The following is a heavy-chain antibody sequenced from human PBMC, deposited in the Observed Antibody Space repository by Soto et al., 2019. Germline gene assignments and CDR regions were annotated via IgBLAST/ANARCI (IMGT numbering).Heavy chain of an antibody. J-gene: IGHJ3*02. D-gene: IGHD6-19*01. CDR2: IYYSGST. CDR3: ARHDNMGWLVNAFDI. Sequence: SETLSLTCTVSGGSISSYYWSWIRQPPGKGLEWIGYIYYSGSTNYNPSLKSRVTISVDTSKNQFSLKLSSVTAADTAMYYCARHDNMGWLVNAFDIWGQGTMVTVSS. V-gene: IGHV4-59*08. CDR1: GGSISSYY.